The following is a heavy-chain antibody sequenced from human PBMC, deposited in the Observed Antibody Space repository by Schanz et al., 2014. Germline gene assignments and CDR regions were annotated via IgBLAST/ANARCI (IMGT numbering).Heavy chain of an antibody. J-gene: IGHJ5*01. V-gene: IGHV1-46*03. Sequence: QVQLVQSGSEVRKPAASVKVSCKASGYIFSNYIINWVRQAPGQGLEWMGMIDPRGASTTYAQKFQGRLSLTGDMSTSSLYLELRSLTSEDTAVYYCARNYEWFESWGQGTLVTVSS. CDR3: ARNYEWFES. CDR1: GYIFSNYI. D-gene: IGHD3-16*01. CDR2: IDPRGAST.